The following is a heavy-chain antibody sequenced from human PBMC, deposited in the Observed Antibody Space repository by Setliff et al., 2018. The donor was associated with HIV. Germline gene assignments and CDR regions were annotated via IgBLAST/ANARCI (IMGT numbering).Heavy chain of an antibody. CDR1: GGSISSYY. D-gene: IGHD3-3*01. V-gene: IGHV4-59*08. Sequence: SETLSLTCTVSGGSISSYYWSWIRQPPGKRLEWIGYIYHSGSAKYNPSLKSRVTISLDTTTNQFALKLSSVTAADTAVYYCARLEYYYYMDVWGKGTTVTVSS. CDR2: IYHSGSA. J-gene: IGHJ6*03. CDR3: ARLEYYYYMDV.